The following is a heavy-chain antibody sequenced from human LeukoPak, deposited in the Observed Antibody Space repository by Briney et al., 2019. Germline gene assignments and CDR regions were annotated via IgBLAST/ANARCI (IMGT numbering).Heavy chain of an antibody. CDR3: AVTRGVFNY. V-gene: IGHV3-33*01. CDR2: IWYDGSNK. CDR1: GFTFSSYG. J-gene: IGHJ4*02. D-gene: IGHD3-10*01. Sequence: GRSLRLPCAASGFTFSSYGMHWVRQAPGKGLEWVAVIWYDGSNKYYADSVKGRFTISRDNSKNTLYLQMNSLRAEDTAVYYCAVTRGVFNYWGQGTLVTVSS.